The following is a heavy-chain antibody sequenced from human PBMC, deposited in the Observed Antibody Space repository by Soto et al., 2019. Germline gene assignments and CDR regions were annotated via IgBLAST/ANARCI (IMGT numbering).Heavy chain of an antibody. CDR3: ARVAGSSWYGFGDY. CDR1: GYTFTSYA. CDR2: INAGNGNT. Sequence: GASVKVSCKASGYTFTSYAMHWVRQAPGQRLEWMGWINAGNGNTKYSQKFQGRVTITRDTSASTAYMELSSLRSEGTAVYYCARVAGSSWYGFGDYWGQGTLVTVSS. D-gene: IGHD6-13*01. V-gene: IGHV1-3*01. J-gene: IGHJ4*02.